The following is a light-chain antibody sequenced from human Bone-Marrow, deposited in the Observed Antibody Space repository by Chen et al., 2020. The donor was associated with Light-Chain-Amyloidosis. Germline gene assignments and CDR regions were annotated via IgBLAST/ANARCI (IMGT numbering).Light chain of an antibody. CDR2: RDT. CDR3: QSADSSGTYEVI. CDR1: DLPTKY. V-gene: IGLV3-25*03. Sequence: SYELTKPPSVSVSPGQTARITCSGDDLPTKYAYWYQQKPGQAPVLVIHRDTERPSGISERFSGSSSGTTATLTISGVQAEDETAYHCQSADSSGTYEVIFGGGTKLTVL. J-gene: IGLJ2*01.